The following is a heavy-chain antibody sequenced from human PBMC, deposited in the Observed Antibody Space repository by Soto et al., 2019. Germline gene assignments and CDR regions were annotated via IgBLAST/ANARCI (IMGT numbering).Heavy chain of an antibody. J-gene: IGHJ4*02. CDR3: ARQIYDSDTGPNFQYYFDS. D-gene: IGHD3-22*01. Sequence: TVTSERSRYRLTATRTPPVGNITGHSPKWMGRIDPSDSHTYYSPSFRGHVTISATKSITTVFLQWSSLRASDTAMYYCARQIYDSDTGPNFQYYFDSWGQGTPVTVSS. CDR1: RYRLTATR. V-gene: IGHV5-10-1*01. CDR2: IDPSDSHT.